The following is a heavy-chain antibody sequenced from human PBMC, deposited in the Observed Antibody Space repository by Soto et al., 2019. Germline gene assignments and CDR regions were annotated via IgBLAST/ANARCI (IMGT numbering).Heavy chain of an antibody. Sequence: SETLSLTCIVSGGSISSSSYYWGWIRQPPGKGLEWIGSIYYSGSTYYNPSLKSRVTISVDTSKNQFSLKLSSVTAADTAVYYCARQRVATIIIRDFDYWGQGTLVTVSS. CDR2: IYYSGST. V-gene: IGHV4-39*01. CDR1: GGSISSSSYY. D-gene: IGHD5-12*01. CDR3: ARQRVATIIIRDFDY. J-gene: IGHJ4*02.